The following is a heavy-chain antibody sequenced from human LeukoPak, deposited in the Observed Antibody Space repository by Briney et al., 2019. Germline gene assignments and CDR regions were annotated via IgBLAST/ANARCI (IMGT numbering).Heavy chain of an antibody. CDR3: AKDRYSHGYAAQLFDH. J-gene: IGHJ4*02. D-gene: IGHD5-18*01. Sequence: ASVKVSCKTSGYKFINYGISWVRQAPGQGLEWLGWISTYSGNTNYVQSVRGRATMTTATSTSTAYLELGSLTSDDTAVYYCAKDRYSHGYAAQLFDHWGQGTLVTVSS. CDR2: ISTYSGNT. CDR1: GYKFINYG. V-gene: IGHV1-18*01.